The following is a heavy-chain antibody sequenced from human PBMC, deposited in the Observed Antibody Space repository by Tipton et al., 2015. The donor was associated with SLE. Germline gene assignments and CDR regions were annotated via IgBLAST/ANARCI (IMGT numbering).Heavy chain of an antibody. CDR2: IYYSGST. V-gene: IGHV4-59*11. CDR3: ARAAGSDYYGMDV. J-gene: IGHJ6*02. CDR1: GGSISSHY. Sequence: TLSLTCTVSGGSISSHYWSWIRQPPGKGLEWIGYIYYSGSTNYHPSLKSRVTISVDTSKNQFSLKLSSVTAADTAVYYCARAAGSDYYGMDVWGQGTTVTVSS. D-gene: IGHD6-19*01.